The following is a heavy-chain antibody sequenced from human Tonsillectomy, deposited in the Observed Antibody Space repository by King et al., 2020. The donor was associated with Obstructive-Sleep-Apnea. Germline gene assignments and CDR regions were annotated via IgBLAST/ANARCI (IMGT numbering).Heavy chain of an antibody. D-gene: IGHD2-15*01. CDR3: ARSGSCFGGSCYRVDASVYFYYGMAV. CDR1: GFTFGSYA. J-gene: IGHJ6*02. CDR2: ISYDGSNK. Sequence: VQLVESGGGVVQPGRSLRLSCAASGFTFGSYAMHWVRQAPGKGLEWVAVISYDGSNKYYADSVKGRFTISRDNSKNTLYLQMNSLRAEDTAVYYCARSGSCFGGSCYRVDASVYFYYGMAVWGQGTTVTVSS. V-gene: IGHV3-30*04.